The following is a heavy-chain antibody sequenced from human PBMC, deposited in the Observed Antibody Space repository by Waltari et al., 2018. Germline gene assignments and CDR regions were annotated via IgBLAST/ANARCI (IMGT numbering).Heavy chain of an antibody. D-gene: IGHD5-12*01. J-gene: IGHJ3*02. V-gene: IGHV4-30-4*08. CDR1: GGSISSGDYY. CDR2: IYYSGST. CDR3: ARARRDIVATNGAFDI. Sequence: QVQLQESGPGLVKPSQTLSLTCTVSGGSISSGDYYWSWIRQPPGKGLEWIGYIYYSGSTYYNPSLKIRVTISVDTSKNQFSLKLSSVTAADTAVYYCARARRDIVATNGAFDIWGQGTMVTVSS.